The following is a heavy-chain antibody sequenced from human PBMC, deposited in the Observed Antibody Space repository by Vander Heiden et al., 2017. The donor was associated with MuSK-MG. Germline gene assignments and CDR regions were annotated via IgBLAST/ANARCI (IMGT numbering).Heavy chain of an antibody. Sequence: QVQLVESGGGVVQPGRSLRLSCAASGFTFSSYAMHWVRQAPGKGLEWVAVISYDGSNKYYADSVKGRFTISRDNSKNTLYLQMNSQRAEDTAVYYCARDRATMVREAFGYWGQGTLVTVSS. CDR3: ARDRATMVREAFGY. D-gene: IGHD3-10*01. CDR2: ISYDGSNK. J-gene: IGHJ4*02. CDR1: GFTFSSYA. V-gene: IGHV3-30-3*01.